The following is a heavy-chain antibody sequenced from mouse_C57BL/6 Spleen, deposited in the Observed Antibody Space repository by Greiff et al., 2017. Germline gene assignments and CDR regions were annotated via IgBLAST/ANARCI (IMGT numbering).Heavy chain of an antibody. D-gene: IGHD2-4*01. CDR3: ARGGYDYYWYFDV. CDR1: GYTFTSYG. J-gene: IGHJ1*03. Sequence: QVQLQQSGAELARPGASVKLSCKASGYTFTSYGISWVKQRTGQGLEWIGEIYPRSGNTYYNEKFKGKATLTADKSSSTAYMELRSLTSEDSAVYFCARGGYDYYWYFDVWGTGTTVTVSS. V-gene: IGHV1-81*01. CDR2: IYPRSGNT.